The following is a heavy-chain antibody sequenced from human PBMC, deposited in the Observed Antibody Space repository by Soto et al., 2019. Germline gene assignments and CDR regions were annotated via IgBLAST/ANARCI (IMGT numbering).Heavy chain of an antibody. Sequence: GAPGKCPRKASWGPLSNYAITWGRQAPGQGLEWMGGIIPIFGTANYAQKFQGRVTITADKSTSTAYMELSSLRSEDTAVYYCARTKAPSDAFDIWGQGTMVTVSS. CDR1: WGPLSNYA. CDR3: ARTKAPSDAFDI. D-gene: IGHD6-6*01. CDR2: IIPIFGTA. V-gene: IGHV1-69*06. J-gene: IGHJ3*02.